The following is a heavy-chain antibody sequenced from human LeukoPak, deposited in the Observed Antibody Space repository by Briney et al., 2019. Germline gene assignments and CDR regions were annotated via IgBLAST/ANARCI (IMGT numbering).Heavy chain of an antibody. V-gene: IGHV4-59*01. CDR1: GGSISSYY. Sequence: SETLSLTCTVSGGSISSYYWSWIRQPPGKGLEWIGYIYYSGSTNYNPSLKSRVTISVDTSKNQFSLKLSSVTAADTAVYYCARVSRGSGSYSLDYWSQGTLVTVSS. CDR3: ARVSRGSGSYSLDY. D-gene: IGHD1-26*01. CDR2: IYYSGST. J-gene: IGHJ4*02.